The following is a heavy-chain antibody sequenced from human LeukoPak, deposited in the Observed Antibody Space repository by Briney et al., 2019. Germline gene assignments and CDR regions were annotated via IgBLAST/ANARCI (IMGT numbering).Heavy chain of an antibody. V-gene: IGHV6-1*01. Sequence: SQTLSLTCAISGDSVSSNSAACNWIRQSPSRGLEWLGRTYYRSKWYNDYAVSVKSRITINPDTSKNQFSLQLNSVTPEDTAVYYCARGLYDSSWSAFDYWGQGTLVTVSS. D-gene: IGHD6-13*01. CDR1: GDSVSSNSAA. CDR2: TYYRSKWYN. J-gene: IGHJ4*02. CDR3: ARGLYDSSWSAFDY.